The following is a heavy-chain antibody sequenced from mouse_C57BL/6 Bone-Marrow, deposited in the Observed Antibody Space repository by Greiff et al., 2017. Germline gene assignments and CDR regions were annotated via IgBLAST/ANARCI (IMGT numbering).Heavy chain of an antibody. CDR3: ARPYDYDPAWFAY. Sequence: QVQLQQPGAELVKPGASVKLSCKASGYTFTSYWMHWVKQRPGQGLEWIGMIHPNSGSTNYNEKFKSKATLTVDKSSSTAYMQLSSLTSEDSAVYDCARPYDYDPAWFAYWGQGTLVTVSA. D-gene: IGHD2-4*01. V-gene: IGHV1-64*01. CDR1: GYTFTSYW. J-gene: IGHJ3*01. CDR2: IHPNSGST.